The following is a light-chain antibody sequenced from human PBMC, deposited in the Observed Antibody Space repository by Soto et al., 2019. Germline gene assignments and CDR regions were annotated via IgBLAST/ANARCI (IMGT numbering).Light chain of an antibody. CDR2: LGS. J-gene: IGKJ2*01. V-gene: IGKV2-28*01. CDR3: MQALKTFT. Sequence: DIVMTQSPLSLPVTPGEPASISCRSSESLLHSNGYNYLDWYLQKPGQSPQLLIYLGSNRASGVPARFSGSGSGTDFTLKISRVEAEDVGVYYCMQALKTFTFGQGTKLEIK. CDR1: ESLLHSNGYNY.